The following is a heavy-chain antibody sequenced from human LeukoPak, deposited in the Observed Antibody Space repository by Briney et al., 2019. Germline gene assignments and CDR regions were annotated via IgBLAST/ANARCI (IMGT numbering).Heavy chain of an antibody. CDR3: VTPRNYYECSGQPFDY. CDR1: GVTFSSYA. V-gene: IGHV3-23*01. Sequence: GGSLRLSCAASGVTFSSYAMSCVRQAPGKGLEWVSSISGSGGSTSYADSVKGRFTISRDNSKNTLYLQVNSLRAEDTAVYYCVTPRNYYECSGQPFDYWGQGSLVTVSS. CDR2: ISGSGGST. J-gene: IGHJ4*02. D-gene: IGHD3-22*01.